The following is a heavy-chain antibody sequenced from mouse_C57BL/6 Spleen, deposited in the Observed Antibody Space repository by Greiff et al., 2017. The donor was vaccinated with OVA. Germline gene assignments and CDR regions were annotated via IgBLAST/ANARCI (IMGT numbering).Heavy chain of an antibody. J-gene: IGHJ4*01. CDR3: ASLLITTVVRGYYAMDY. V-gene: IGHV1-19*01. Sequence: EVQLQQSGPVLVKPGASVKMSCKASGYTFTDYYMNWVKQSHGKSLEWIGVINPYNGGTSYNQKFKGKATLTVDKSSSTAYMELNSLTSEDSAVYYCASLLITTVVRGYYAMDYWGQGTSVTVSS. CDR1: GYTFTDYY. D-gene: IGHD1-1*01. CDR2: INPYNGGT.